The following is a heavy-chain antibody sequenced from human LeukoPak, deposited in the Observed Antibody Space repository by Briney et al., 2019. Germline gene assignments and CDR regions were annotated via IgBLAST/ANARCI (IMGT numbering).Heavy chain of an antibody. CDR3: ASNSGSYFHPGH. CDR1: GGSISSSSYY. Sequence: SETLSLTCTVSGGSISSSSYYWGWIRQPPGKGLEWIGSIYYSGSAYYNPSLKSRVTISVDTSKNQFSLKLSSVTAADTAVYYCASNSGSYFHPGHWGQGTLVTVSS. CDR2: IYYSGSA. V-gene: IGHV4-39*07. D-gene: IGHD1-26*01. J-gene: IGHJ4*02.